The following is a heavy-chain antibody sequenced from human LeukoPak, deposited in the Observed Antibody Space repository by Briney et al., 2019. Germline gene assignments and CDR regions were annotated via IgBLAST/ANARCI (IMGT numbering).Heavy chain of an antibody. CDR3: ARQTGSGLFILP. Sequence: SETLSLTCTVSGYSISSGYYWGWIRPPPGKGLEWIGIIYYSGNTYYNASLKSQVSISIDTSKSQFSLRLTSVTAADTAVYYCARQTGSGLFILPGGQGTLVTVSS. CDR1: GYSISSGYY. CDR2: IYYSGNT. D-gene: IGHD3/OR15-3a*01. V-gene: IGHV4-38-2*02. J-gene: IGHJ4*02.